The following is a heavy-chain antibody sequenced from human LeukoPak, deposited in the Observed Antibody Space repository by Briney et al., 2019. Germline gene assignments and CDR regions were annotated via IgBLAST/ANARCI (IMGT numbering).Heavy chain of an antibody. CDR3: ARDVQYSSSSGFDY. Sequence: SETLSLTCTVSGGSISSYYWGWIRQPAGKGLEWIGRIYTSGSTNYNPSLKSRVTMSVDTSKNQFSLKLSSVTAADTAVYYCARDVQYSSSSGFDYWGQGTLVTVSS. CDR1: GGSISSYY. V-gene: IGHV4-4*07. CDR2: IYTSGST. J-gene: IGHJ4*02. D-gene: IGHD6-6*01.